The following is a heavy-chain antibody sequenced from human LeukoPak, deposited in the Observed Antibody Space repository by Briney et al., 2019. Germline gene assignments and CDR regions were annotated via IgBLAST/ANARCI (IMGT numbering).Heavy chain of an antibody. J-gene: IGHJ6*04. CDR3: AELGITMIGGV. CDR2: ISSSGSTI. V-gene: IGHV3-48*04. CDR1: GFTFSSYG. Sequence: GGSLRLSCAASGFTFSSYGMNWVRQAPGKGLEWVSYISSSGSTIYYADSVKGRFTISRDNAKNSLYLQMNSLRAEDAAVYYCAELGITMIGGVWGKGTTVTISS. D-gene: IGHD3-10*02.